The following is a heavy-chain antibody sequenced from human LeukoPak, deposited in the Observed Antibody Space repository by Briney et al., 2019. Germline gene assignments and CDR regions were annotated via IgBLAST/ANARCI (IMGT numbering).Heavy chain of an antibody. CDR1: GGSIGTYY. V-gene: IGHV4-59*08. J-gene: IGHJ2*01. D-gene: IGHD4-17*01. Sequence: SETLSLTCTVSGGSIGTYYWSWIRQPPGKGLEWIGYINYSGSTNYNPSLKSRVTISLDTSKNQFSLKLSSVTAADTAVYYCARRKAVTTSGDWYFGLWGRGTLVTVSS. CDR2: INYSGST. CDR3: ARRKAVTTSGDWYFGL.